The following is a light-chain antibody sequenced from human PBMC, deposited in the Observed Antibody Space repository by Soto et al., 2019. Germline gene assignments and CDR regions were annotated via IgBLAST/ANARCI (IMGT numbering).Light chain of an antibody. V-gene: IGLV2-8*01. CDR2: EVT. J-gene: IGLJ1*01. Sequence: VLTQPPSASGSPGQSVTISCTGTSSDVGGYDYVSWYQQHPGKAPKLMIYEVTIRPSGVSDRFSGSKSGNTASLTVSGLQTEDEADYYCSSYTGGNPSYVFGTGTKATVL. CDR3: SSYTGGNPSYV. CDR1: SSDVGGYDY.